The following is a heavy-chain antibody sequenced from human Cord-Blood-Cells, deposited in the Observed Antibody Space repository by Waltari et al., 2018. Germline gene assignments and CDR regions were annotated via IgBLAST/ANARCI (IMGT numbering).Heavy chain of an antibody. V-gene: IGHV1-8*01. CDR3: ARLVTSGSYWFDP. Sequence: QVQLVQSGAEVKKPGASVKVYCKASGYTFTSYDINWVRQATGQGLEWMGWMNPNSGNKGYAQRFQGRVTMTRNTSISTGYMGLCSLRSEAPAVYYWARLVTSGSYWFDPWGQGTLVTVSS. J-gene: IGHJ5*02. D-gene: IGHD1-26*01. CDR1: GYTFTSYD. CDR2: MNPNSGNK.